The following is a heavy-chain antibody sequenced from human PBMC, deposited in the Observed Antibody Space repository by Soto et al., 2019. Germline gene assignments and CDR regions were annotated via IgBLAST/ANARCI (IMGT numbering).Heavy chain of an antibody. Sequence: PGGSLRLSCAASGFTFDDCVMHWVRQAPGKGLEWVPGISWNSGSIGYADSVKGRFTISRDNAKNSLYLQMNSLRAEDTALYYCAKDTSYCDYYYYGMDVLGQGTTVTVSS. D-gene: IGHD2-21*01. CDR2: ISWNSGSI. CDR3: AKDTSYCDYYYYGMDV. J-gene: IGHJ6*02. V-gene: IGHV3-9*01. CDR1: GFTFDDCV.